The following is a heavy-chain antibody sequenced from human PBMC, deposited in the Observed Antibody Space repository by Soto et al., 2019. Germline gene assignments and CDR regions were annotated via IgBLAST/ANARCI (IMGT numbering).Heavy chain of an antibody. CDR1: AFTFSDYY. J-gene: IGHJ4*02. CDR2: ISGNGNTI. V-gene: IGHV3-11*01. D-gene: IGHD2-15*01. CDR3: AASAVVAAHY. Sequence: PGGSLRLSCAASAFTFSDYYMGRIRQAPGKGLEWLSYISGNGNTIYYADSVKGRFTVSRDNAKNLLYLQLNSLRAEDTAVYYCAASAVVAAHYWGQGALVTVSS.